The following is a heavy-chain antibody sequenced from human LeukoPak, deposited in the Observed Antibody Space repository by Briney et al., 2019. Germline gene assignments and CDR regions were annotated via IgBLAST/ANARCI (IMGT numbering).Heavy chain of an antibody. V-gene: IGHV5-51*01. D-gene: IGHD2-21*02. Sequence: GESLKISCKSSGYSFTSYWIGWVRQMPGKGLEWMGIIYPGDSDTRYSPSFQGQVTISADKSTSTAYLQWSSLKASDTAMYYCARHDCGGDCNSNFDYWGQGTLVTVSS. CDR1: GYSFTSYW. J-gene: IGHJ4*02. CDR2: IYPGDSDT. CDR3: ARHDCGGDCNSNFDY.